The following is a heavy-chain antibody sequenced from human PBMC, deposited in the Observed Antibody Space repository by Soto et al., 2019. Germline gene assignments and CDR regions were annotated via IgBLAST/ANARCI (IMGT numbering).Heavy chain of an antibody. CDR2: ISAVGTYS. D-gene: IGHD3-16*02. V-gene: IGHV3-11*06. CDR3: ARGGHDGRYPTDLDY. J-gene: IGHJ4*02. Sequence: QVQLVESGGGLVKPGGSLRLSCAASGFTFSDFYMTWVRQAPGKGLEWLSFISAVGTYSNYADSVKGRFTISRDNAENTLYLQMDSLRAEDTAFSYCARGGHDGRYPTDLDYWGQGTLVTASS. CDR1: GFTFSDFY.